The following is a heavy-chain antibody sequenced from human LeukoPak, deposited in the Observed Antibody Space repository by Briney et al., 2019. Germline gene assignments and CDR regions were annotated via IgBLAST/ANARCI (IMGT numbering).Heavy chain of an antibody. V-gene: IGHV4-38-2*01. CDR1: GYSISSDY. J-gene: IGHJ4*02. D-gene: IGHD1-26*01. CDR3: ARLSGAPVRHPIYHFDY. Sequence: SETLSLTCAVSGYSISSDYWGWIRQPPGKGLEWIGNVYHSGSTYKNPSLKSRVSISLDTSNNQFSLKLTSVTAADTAIYYCARLSGAPVRHPIYHFDYWGQGTLVTASS. CDR2: VYHSGST.